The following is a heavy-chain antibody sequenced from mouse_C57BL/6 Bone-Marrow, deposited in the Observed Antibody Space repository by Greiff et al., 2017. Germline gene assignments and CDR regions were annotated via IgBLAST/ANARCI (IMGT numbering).Heavy chain of an antibody. CDR1: GYSITSGYY. J-gene: IGHJ2*01. CDR2: ISYDGSN. Sequence: VQLVESGPGLVKPSQSLSLTCSVTGYSITSGYYWNWIRQFPGNKLEWMGYISYDGSNNYNPSLKNRISITRDTSKNQFFLKLNSVTTEDTATYYCARGGLDYWGQGTTLTVSS. CDR3: ARGGLDY. V-gene: IGHV3-6*01.